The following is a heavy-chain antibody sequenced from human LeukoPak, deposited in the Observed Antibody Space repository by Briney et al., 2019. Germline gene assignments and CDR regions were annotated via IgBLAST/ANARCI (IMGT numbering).Heavy chain of an antibody. CDR1: GYTFTSYY. CDR2: INPSGGST. J-gene: IGHJ5*02. V-gene: IGHV1-46*01. CDR3: ARSGYSYGDTTGFDP. Sequence: GASVKVSCKASGYTFTSYYMHWVRQAPGQGLEWMGIINPSGGSTSYAQKFQGRVTITTDESTSTAYMELSSLRSEDTAVYYCARSGYSYGDTTGFDPWGQGTLVTVSS. D-gene: IGHD5-18*01.